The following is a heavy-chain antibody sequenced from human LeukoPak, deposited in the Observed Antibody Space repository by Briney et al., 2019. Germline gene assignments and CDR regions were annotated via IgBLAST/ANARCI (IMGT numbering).Heavy chain of an antibody. J-gene: IGHJ6*02. CDR2: VSGSNTGSGSDT. CDR3: AFSTLTTGYHGLDV. CDR1: GFGFAGYC. Sequence: QAGGSLRLSCAASGFGFAGYCMTWVRQAPGKGLEWVSAVSGSNTGSGSDTYYAESVKGRFTISRDNSQNTLHLQMHGLRAEDTAIYYCAFSTLTTGYHGLDVWGPGTTVTVSS. V-gene: IGHV3-23*01. D-gene: IGHD4-17*01.